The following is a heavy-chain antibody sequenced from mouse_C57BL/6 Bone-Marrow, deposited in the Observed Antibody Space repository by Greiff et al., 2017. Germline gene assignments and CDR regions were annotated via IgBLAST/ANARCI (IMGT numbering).Heavy chain of an antibody. J-gene: IGHJ3*01. CDR3: ADYDGAY. CDR1: GFSLTSYG. CDR2: IWSGGST. V-gene: IGHV2-2*01. D-gene: IGHD2-4*01. Sequence: VQGVESGPGLVQPSQSLSITCTASGFSLTSYGVHWVRQSPGKGLEWLGVIWSGGSTDYNAAIISRLSISKDNSNSQVFCKMTSLQADDTAIYYCADYDGAYWGQGTLVTVSA.